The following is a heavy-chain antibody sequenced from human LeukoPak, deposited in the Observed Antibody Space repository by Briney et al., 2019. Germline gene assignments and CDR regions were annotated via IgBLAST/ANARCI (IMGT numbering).Heavy chain of an antibody. CDR2: ISSSSSYI. J-gene: IGHJ3*02. CDR3: ARGSRLEAFDI. D-gene: IGHD3-3*01. V-gene: IGHV3-21*01. CDR1: GFTFSSYS. Sequence: GGSLRLSCAASGFTFSSYSMTWVRQAPGKGLEWVSSISSSSSYIYYADSVKGRFTISRDNAKNSLYLQMNSLRAEDTAVYYCARGSRLEAFDIWGQGTMVTVSS.